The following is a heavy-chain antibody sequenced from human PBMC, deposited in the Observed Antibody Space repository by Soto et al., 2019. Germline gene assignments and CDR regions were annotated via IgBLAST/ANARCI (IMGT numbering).Heavy chain of an antibody. V-gene: IGHV1-8*01. J-gene: IGHJ6*03. CDR3: TAYMERSSLRSEYTAVYYCARSPPDPHDNERYYYYYIDV. Sequence: QVQLVQSGAEVKKPGASVNVSCKASGYTFTSYDINWVRQATVQELEWMGWMNPNMGNKSYAQKMKGRFTRTLNTDNTCHANSFQGTVILTMNMSISTAYMERSSLRSEYTAVYYCARSPPDPHDNERYYYYYIDVWGKGTPVTVYS. CDR2: MNPNMGNK. CDR1: GYTFTSYD. D-gene: IGHD2-21*01.